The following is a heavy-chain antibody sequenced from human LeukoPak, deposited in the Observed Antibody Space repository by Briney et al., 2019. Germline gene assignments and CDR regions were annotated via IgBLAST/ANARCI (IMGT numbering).Heavy chain of an antibody. D-gene: IGHD4-23*01. CDR1: GFTFSDYY. J-gene: IGHJ4*02. V-gene: IGHV3-7*01. Sequence: GGSLRLSCVASGFTFSDYYMSWVRQPPGKGLEWVANIKQDGSEKYYVDSVKGRFAISRDNAKNSLFLQMNSLRAEDTAVYYCAREVTPYYWGQGTLVTVSS. CDR3: AREVTPYY. CDR2: IKQDGSEK.